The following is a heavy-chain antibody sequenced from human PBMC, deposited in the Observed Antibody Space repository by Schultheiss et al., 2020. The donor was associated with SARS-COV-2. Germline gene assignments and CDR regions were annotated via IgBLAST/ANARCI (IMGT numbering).Heavy chain of an antibody. CDR1: GGSISSGGYY. J-gene: IGHJ6*02. CDR3: ARDGDGHYYYYGMDV. D-gene: IGHD4-17*01. V-gene: IGHV4-31*03. Sequence: SETLSLTCTVSGGSISSGGYYWSWIRQHPGKGLEWIGYIYYSGSTYYNPSLKSRVTISVDTSKNQFSLKLSSVTAADTAVYYCARDGDGHYYYYGMDVWGQGTTVTVSS. CDR2: IYYSGST.